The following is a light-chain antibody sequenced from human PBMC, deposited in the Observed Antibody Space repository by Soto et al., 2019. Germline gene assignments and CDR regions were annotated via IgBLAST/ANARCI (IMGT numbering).Light chain of an antibody. Sequence: QSVLTQPPSASGTPGQRVTISCSGSSSNIGSNTVNWYQQLPGTAPKLLIYCNNQRPSGVPDRFSGSKSGTSASLAISGLQSEDEADYYCAAWDDSLNSPVFGGGTQLTVL. CDR2: CNN. CDR3: AAWDDSLNSPV. CDR1: SSNIGSNT. J-gene: IGLJ3*02. V-gene: IGLV1-44*01.